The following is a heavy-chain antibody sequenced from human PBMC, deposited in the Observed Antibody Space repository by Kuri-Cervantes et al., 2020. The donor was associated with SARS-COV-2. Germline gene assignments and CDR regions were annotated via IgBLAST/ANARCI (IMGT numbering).Heavy chain of an antibody. V-gene: IGHV3-30*18. CDR3: AKDRVGVHDF. D-gene: IGHD2-21*01. J-gene: IGHJ4*02. CDR1: GFNFSRTD. Sequence: LSLTCAASGFNFSRTDMHWVRQAPGKGLEWVAFISYDGRNKKCIASGKGRFTISRDNSQNTLHLQMKSLTSEDTAIYYCAKDRVGVHDFWGQGTLVTVSS. CDR2: ISYDGRNK.